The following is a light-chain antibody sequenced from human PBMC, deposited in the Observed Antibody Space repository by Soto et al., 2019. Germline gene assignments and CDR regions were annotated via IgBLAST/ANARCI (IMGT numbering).Light chain of an antibody. Sequence: VVTNSLDELPVTLXQPAXISFXXXXSLVYSDGNTCLNWFQQMPIQSPSRLVYNFSNTNSVFPYRFDRRGSGTDLTLRISRVKDEGVRVYCLMQGRPLPSFGQGTRIDIK. J-gene: IGKJ5*01. CDR2: NFS. CDR1: XSLVYSDGNTC. V-gene: IGKV2-30*01. CDR3: MQGRPLPS.